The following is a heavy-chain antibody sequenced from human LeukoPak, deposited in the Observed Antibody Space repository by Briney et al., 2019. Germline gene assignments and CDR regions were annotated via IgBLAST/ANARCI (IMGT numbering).Heavy chain of an antibody. D-gene: IGHD3-10*01. CDR3: AKDGLMVREVKDAFDI. CDR2: ISWNSGSI. CDR1: GFTFDDYA. J-gene: IGHJ3*02. V-gene: IGHV3-9*01. Sequence: GGSLRLSCAASGFTFDDYAMHWVRQAPGKGLEWVSGISWNSGSIGYADSVKGRFTISRDNAKNSLYLQMNSLRAEDTALYYCAKDGLMVREVKDAFDIWGQGTMVTVSS.